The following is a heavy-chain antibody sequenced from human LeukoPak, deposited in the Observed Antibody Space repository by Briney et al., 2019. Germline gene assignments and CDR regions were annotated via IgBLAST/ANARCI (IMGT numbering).Heavy chain of an antibody. CDR1: GFTFSSYW. D-gene: IGHD3-10*01. CDR2: IKQDGSEK. J-gene: IGHJ4*02. CDR3: ARENPLGAGDFDY. V-gene: IGHV3-7*01. Sequence: AGSLTPTCAASGFTFSSYWMSWVRQAPGKGLEWVANIKQDGSEKYYVNSVKGRFTIARDNAKNSLYLQMNSLRAEDTAVYYCARENPLGAGDFDYWGQGTLVTVSS.